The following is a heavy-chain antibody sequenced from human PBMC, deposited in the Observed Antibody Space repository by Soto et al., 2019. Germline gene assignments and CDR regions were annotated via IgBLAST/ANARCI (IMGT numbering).Heavy chain of an antibody. CDR3: ERSLIAAAGTGSYYFDY. V-gene: IGHV1-69*06. CDR1: GGTFSSYA. J-gene: IGHJ4*02. D-gene: IGHD6-13*01. CDR2: IIPIFGTA. Sequence: QVQLVQSGAEVKKPGSSVKVSCKASGGTFSSYAISWVRQAPGQGLEWMGGIIPIFGTANYAQKFQGRVTITADKSTSAAYMELSSLRSEDTAVYYCERSLIAAAGTGSYYFDYWGQGTLVTVSS.